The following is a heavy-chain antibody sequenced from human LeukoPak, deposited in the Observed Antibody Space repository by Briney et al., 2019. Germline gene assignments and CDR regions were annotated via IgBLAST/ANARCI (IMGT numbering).Heavy chain of an antibody. Sequence: GGSLRLSCAASGFTFSSYSMNWVRQAPGEGLEWVSSISSSSSYIYYADSVKGRFTISRDNAKNSLYLQMNSLRAEDTAVYYCASPSYGDYDYWGQGTLVTVSS. J-gene: IGHJ4*02. V-gene: IGHV3-21*01. CDR3: ASPSYGDYDY. CDR2: ISSSSSYI. D-gene: IGHD4-17*01. CDR1: GFTFSSYS.